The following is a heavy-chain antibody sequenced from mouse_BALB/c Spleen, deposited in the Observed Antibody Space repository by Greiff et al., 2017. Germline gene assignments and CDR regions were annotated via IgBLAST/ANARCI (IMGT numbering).Heavy chain of an antibody. D-gene: IGHD3-1*01. CDR2: IWAGGST. Sequence: QVHVKQSGPGLVAPSQSLSITCTVSGFSLTSYGVHWVRQPPGKGLEWLGVIWAGGSTNYNSALMSRLSISKDNSKSQVFLKMNSLQTDDTAMYYCARDRGGPGAYWGQGTLVTVSA. CDR1: GFSLTSYG. CDR3: ARDRGGPGAY. V-gene: IGHV2-9*02. J-gene: IGHJ3*01.